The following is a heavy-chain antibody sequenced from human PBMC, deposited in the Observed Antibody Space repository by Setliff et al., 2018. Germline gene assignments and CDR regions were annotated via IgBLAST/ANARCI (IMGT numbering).Heavy chain of an antibody. CDR3: ARLVDYYYYYMDV. V-gene: IGHV3-21*01. J-gene: IGHJ6*03. D-gene: IGHD2-2*01. CDR1: GFSVGSTY. CDR2: ISWNSGNI. Sequence: GGSLRLSCVASGFSVGSTYMTWVRQAPGKGLEWVSGISWNSGNIYYADSVKGRFTISRDNAKNSLYLQMNSLRADDTAVYFCARLVDYYYYYMDVWGKGTTVTVSS.